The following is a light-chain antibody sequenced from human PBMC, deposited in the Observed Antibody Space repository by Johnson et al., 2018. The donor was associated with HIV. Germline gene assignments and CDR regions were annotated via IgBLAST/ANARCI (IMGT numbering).Light chain of an antibody. J-gene: IGLJ1*01. CDR3: ATWDSSLSAYV. Sequence: HSVLTQPPSVSAAPGQKVTVSCSGSSSNIGTNDVSWYQQFPGAAPKLLIYENNKRPSGIPDRFSGSKSGTSATLGITGLQTGDEADYYCATWDSSLSAYVFGTGTKVTAL. V-gene: IGLV1-51*02. CDR1: SSNIGTND. CDR2: ENN.